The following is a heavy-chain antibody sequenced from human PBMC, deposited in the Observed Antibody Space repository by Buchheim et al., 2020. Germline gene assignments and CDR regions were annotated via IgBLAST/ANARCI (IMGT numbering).Heavy chain of an antibody. CDR2: INHSGST. D-gene: IGHD3-22*01. CDR3: ARGMYYYDSSGNDY. Sequence: QVQLQQWGAGLLKPSETLSLNCAVYGGSFSGYYWSWIRQPPGKGLEWIGEINHSGSTNYNPSLKSRVTISVDTSKNQFSLKLSSVTAADTAVYYCARGMYYYDSSGNDYWGQGTL. CDR1: GGSFSGYY. V-gene: IGHV4-34*01. J-gene: IGHJ4*02.